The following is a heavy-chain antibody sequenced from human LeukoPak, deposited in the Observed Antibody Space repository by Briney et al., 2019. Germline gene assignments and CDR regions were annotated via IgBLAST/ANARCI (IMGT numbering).Heavy chain of an antibody. Sequence: GSSLRLSCAASGLTFSSYGMHWVRQAPGKGLEWVAVIWYDGSNKYYADSVKGRFTISRDNSKNTLYLQMNSLRAEDTAVYYCAKDDGSGSSSDYWGQGTLVTVSS. D-gene: IGHD3-10*01. CDR2: IWYDGSNK. V-gene: IGHV3-33*06. J-gene: IGHJ4*02. CDR1: GLTFSSYG. CDR3: AKDDGSGSSSDY.